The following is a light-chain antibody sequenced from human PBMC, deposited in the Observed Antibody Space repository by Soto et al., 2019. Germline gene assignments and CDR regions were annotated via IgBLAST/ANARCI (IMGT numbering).Light chain of an antibody. CDR1: QSVSSSY. J-gene: IGKJ4*01. CDR3: QQYGSSPA. V-gene: IGKV3-20*01. Sequence: EIVLTQSPGTLSLSPGERATLSCRASQSVSSSYLAWYQQKPGQAPRLLIYGASSRATGIPDRFSGSGSGTDFTLNISRLEPEDFSLYYCQQYGSSPAFGGGPKVEIK. CDR2: GAS.